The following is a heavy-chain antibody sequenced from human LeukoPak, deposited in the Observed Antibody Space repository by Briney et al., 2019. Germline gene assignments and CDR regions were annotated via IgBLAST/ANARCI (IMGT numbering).Heavy chain of an antibody. D-gene: IGHD1-26*01. Sequence: GGSLRLSCAASGFTFSSHWMHWVRQAPGKGLVWVSHINGDGGSTGYADSVEGRFTISRDNVKNTLYLHMNSLRAEDTAVYYCARDQVGATPIDYWGQGTLVTVSS. J-gene: IGHJ4*02. CDR3: ARDQVGATPIDY. V-gene: IGHV3-74*01. CDR2: INGDGGST. CDR1: GFTFSSHW.